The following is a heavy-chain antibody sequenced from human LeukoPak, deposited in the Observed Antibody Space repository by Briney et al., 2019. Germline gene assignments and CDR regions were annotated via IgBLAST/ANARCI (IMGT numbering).Heavy chain of an antibody. D-gene: IGHD4-17*01. J-gene: IGHJ4*02. CDR2: IVVGSGNT. Sequence: GTSVKVSCKASGFTFTSSAMQWVRQARGQRLEWIGWIVVGSGNTNYAQKFQERVTITRDMSTSTAYMELSSLRSEDTAVYYCARVDYGDYAVGYWGQGTLVTVSS. CDR1: GFTFTSSA. CDR3: ARVDYGDYAVGY. V-gene: IGHV1-58*02.